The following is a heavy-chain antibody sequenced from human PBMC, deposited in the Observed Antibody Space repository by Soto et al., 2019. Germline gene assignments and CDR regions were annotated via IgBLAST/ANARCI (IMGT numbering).Heavy chain of an antibody. J-gene: IGHJ2*01. D-gene: IGHD3-22*01. CDR1: GFTFSSYA. Sequence: GGSLRLSCAASGFTFSSYAMSWVRQAPGKGLEWVSAISGSGGSTYYADSVKGRFTISRDNSKNTLYLQMNSLRAEDTAVYYCAKRTRDYDSSAYFNWYFDLWGRGTLVTVSS. V-gene: IGHV3-23*01. CDR2: ISGSGGST. CDR3: AKRTRDYDSSAYFNWYFDL.